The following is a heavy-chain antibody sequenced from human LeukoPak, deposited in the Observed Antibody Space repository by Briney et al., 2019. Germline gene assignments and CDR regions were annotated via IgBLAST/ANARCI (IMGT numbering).Heavy chain of an antibody. V-gene: IGHV1-2*02. CDR3: AKDHYYCSSTSCSLSPGAFDI. CDR2: INPNSGGT. D-gene: IGHD2-2*01. Sequence: ASVKVSCKASGYTFTGYYMHWVRQAPGQGLEWMGWINPNSGGTNYAQKFQGRVTMTRDTSISTAYMELSRLRSDDTAVYYCAKDHYYCSSTSCSLSPGAFDIWGQGTMVTVSS. CDR1: GYTFTGYY. J-gene: IGHJ3*02.